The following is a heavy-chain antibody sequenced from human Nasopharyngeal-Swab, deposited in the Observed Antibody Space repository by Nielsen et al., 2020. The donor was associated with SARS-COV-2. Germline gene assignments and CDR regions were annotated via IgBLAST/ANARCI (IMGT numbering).Heavy chain of an antibody. CDR2: ILYDGSNK. D-gene: IGHD2-2*01. CDR3: ARAVEFCSSTSCYSSAFDI. V-gene: IGHV3-30*03. Sequence: WIRQPPGKGLEWVAVILYDGSNKYYADSVKGRFTISRDNSKNTLYLQMNSLRAEDTAVYYCARAVEFCSSTSCYSSAFDIWGQGTMVTVSS. J-gene: IGHJ3*02.